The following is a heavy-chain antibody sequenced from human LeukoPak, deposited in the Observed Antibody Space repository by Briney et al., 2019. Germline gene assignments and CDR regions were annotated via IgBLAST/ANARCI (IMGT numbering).Heavy chain of an antibody. Sequence: SETLSPTCTVSADSISSSRYYWGWIRQPPGKGLAWIGSIHYSGRTYYTPSLKSRVTMSVDTSKNQFSLMLDSLTATDTAVYYCARSSDLRDFDYWGQGTLVTVSS. CDR3: ARSSDLRDFDY. CDR2: IHYSGRT. J-gene: IGHJ4*02. D-gene: IGHD4-17*01. CDR1: ADSISSSRYY. V-gene: IGHV4-39*01.